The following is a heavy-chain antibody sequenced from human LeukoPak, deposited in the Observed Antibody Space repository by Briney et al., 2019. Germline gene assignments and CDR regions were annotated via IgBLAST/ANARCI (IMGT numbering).Heavy chain of an antibody. CDR2: IIPILGIA. CDR1: GGTFSSYT. J-gene: IGHJ5*02. CDR3: ARELGVGDGYNSHVNRNWFDP. V-gene: IGHV1-69*04. Sequence: ASVKVSCKASGGTFSSYTISWVRQAPGQGREWMGRIIPILGIANYAQKLQGRVTTTADKSTSTAYMELSSLRSEDTAVYYCARELGVGDGYNSHVNRNWFDPWGQGTLVTVSS. D-gene: IGHD5-24*01.